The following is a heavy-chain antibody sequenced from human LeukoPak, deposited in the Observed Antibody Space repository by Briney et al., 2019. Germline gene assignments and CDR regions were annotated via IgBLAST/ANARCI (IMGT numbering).Heavy chain of an antibody. CDR1: GGTLTSGGYS. CDR2: ICYTGST. CDR3: VRLATPSTVAARGRSWFES. V-gene: IGHV4-61*08. J-gene: IGHJ5*01. Sequence: PSETLSLTCAVSGGTLTSGGYSWSWIRQSPGKGLEWIGYICYTGSTNYNPSLKSRVTISVDTSKNQFSLKLNSVTAADTAVYYCVRLATPSTVAARGRSWFESWGQGTLVTVSS. D-gene: IGHD6-6*01.